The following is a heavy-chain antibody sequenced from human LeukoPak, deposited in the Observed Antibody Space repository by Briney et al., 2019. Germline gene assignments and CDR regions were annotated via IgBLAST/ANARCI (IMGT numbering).Heavy chain of an antibody. CDR1: GFTFSSYS. Sequence: PGGSLRLSCAASGFTFSSYSMNWVRQAPGKGLEWVSSISSSSSYIYYADSVKGRFTISRDNAKNSLYLQMNSLRAEDTAVYYCAKFFTGEYVRAFDVWGQGTMVTVSS. J-gene: IGHJ3*01. D-gene: IGHD3-10*02. V-gene: IGHV3-21*01. CDR2: ISSSSSYI. CDR3: AKFFTGEYVRAFDV.